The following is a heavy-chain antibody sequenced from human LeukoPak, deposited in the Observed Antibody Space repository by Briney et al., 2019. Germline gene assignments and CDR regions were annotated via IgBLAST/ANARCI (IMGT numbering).Heavy chain of an antibody. D-gene: IGHD6-13*01. CDR2: ISWDGGST. V-gene: IGHV3-43*01. Sequence: PGGSLRLSCVASGFTFDDYTMHWVRQAPGKGLEWVSLISWDGGSTYYADSVKGRFTISRDNSKNSLYLQMNSLRTEDTALYYCAKDYSSSWYGRGWGTFDIWGQGTMVTVSS. CDR3: AKDYSSSWYGRGWGTFDI. J-gene: IGHJ3*02. CDR1: GFTFDDYT.